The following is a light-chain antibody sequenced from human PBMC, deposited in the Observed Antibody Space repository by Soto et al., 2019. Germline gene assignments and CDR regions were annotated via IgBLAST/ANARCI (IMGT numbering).Light chain of an antibody. J-gene: IGLJ1*01. CDR2: DVN. V-gene: IGLV2-14*01. Sequence: QSALTQPASVSGSPGQSITISCTGTSSDVGGYNYVSWYQQHPGKAPKLMIYDVNNWPSVVSNRFSGSKSGNTASLTISGLQAEDEADYYCSSYTSSSPWYVFGTGTKLTVL. CDR3: SSYTSSSPWYV. CDR1: SSDVGGYNY.